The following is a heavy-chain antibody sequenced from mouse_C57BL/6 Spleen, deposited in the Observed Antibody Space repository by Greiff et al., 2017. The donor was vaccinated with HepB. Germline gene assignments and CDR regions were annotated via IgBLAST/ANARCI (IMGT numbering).Heavy chain of an antibody. CDR2: IDPENGAT. Sequence: VHVKQSGAELVRPGASVKLSCTASGFNIKDDYTHWVKQRPEPGLERTGWIDPENGATEHAPTFQGKATITADTPSNTAYLQPSSLTSEDTAVYYCTRRTRFDYWGQGTTLTVAS. CDR1: GFNIKDDY. J-gene: IGHJ2*01. V-gene: IGHV14-4*01. CDR3: TRRTRFDY. D-gene: IGHD2-13*01.